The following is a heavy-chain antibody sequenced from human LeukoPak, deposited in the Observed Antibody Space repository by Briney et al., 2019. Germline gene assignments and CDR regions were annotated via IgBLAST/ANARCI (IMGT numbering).Heavy chain of an antibody. J-gene: IGHJ3*01. CDR1: GYTFTGYY. CDR2: INANTGGT. Sequence: ASVKVSCKASGYTFTGYYMHWVRQAPGQGLEWTGWINANTGGTDYAQKFQGRVTMTRDTSISTGYMDLSTLRSDDTAVYYCARGPSYSFDDWGQGTMVTVSS. CDR3: ARGPSYSFDD. D-gene: IGHD1-26*01. V-gene: IGHV1-2*02.